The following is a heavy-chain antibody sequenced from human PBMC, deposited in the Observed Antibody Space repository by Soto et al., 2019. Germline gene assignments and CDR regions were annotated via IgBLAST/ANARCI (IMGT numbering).Heavy chain of an antibody. CDR1: GFTLSNYD. Sequence: PGGSLILSCAASGFTLSNYDMNWVRQAPGKGLEWVSHISSDGSSIYYTDSVKGRFTISRDNARNSLSLQINSLTVEDTALYYCAREGYVGGGWKNVMDVRGKGTTV. CDR3: AREGYVGGGWKNVMDV. CDR2: ISSDGSSI. J-gene: IGHJ6*03. D-gene: IGHD3-10*02. V-gene: IGHV3-48*03.